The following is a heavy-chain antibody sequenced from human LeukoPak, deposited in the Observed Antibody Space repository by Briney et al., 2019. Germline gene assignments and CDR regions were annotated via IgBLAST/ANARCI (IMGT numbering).Heavy chain of an antibody. J-gene: IGHJ3*02. D-gene: IGHD4-17*01. CDR3: AGDPTTVTKGLEI. CDR1: GGSFSSHY. V-gene: IGHV4-59*11. Sequence: PSETLSLTCTVAGGSFSSHYWSWIRQPPVKGLEWIGYISYIGSTNYNPSLKSRVTISVDTSKNQFSLKLRSVTAADAAVYCCAGDPTTVTKGLEIWGQGTMVTVSS. CDR2: ISYIGST.